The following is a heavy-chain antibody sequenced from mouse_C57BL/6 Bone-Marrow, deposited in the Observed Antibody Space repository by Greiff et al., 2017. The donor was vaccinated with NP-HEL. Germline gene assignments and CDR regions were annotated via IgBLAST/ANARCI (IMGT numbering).Heavy chain of an antibody. J-gene: IGHJ2*01. CDR1: GYTFTSYG. D-gene: IGHD2-1*01. V-gene: IGHV1-81*01. CDR2: IYPRSGNT. Sequence: VKLMESGAELARPGASVKLSCKASGYTFTSYGISWVKQRTGQGLEWIGEIYPRSGNTYYNEKFKGKATLTADKSSSTAYMELRSLTSEDSAVYFCARYGNYGHWGQGTTLTVSS. CDR3: ARYGNYGH.